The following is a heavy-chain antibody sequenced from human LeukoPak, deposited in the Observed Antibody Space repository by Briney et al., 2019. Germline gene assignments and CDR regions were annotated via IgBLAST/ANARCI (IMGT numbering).Heavy chain of an antibody. Sequence: SETLSLTCAVSGYSISSGYYWGWIRQPPGKGLEWIGSIYHSGSTYYNPSLKSQVTISVDTSKNQFSLKLSSVTAADTAVYYCARMAVADYFDYWGQGTLVTVSS. D-gene: IGHD6-19*01. V-gene: IGHV4-38-2*01. CDR1: GYSISSGYY. J-gene: IGHJ4*02. CDR3: ARMAVADYFDY. CDR2: IYHSGST.